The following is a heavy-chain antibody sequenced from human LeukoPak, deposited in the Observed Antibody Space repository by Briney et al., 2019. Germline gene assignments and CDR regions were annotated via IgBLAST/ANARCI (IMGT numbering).Heavy chain of an antibody. CDR2: IIPIFGTA. D-gene: IGHD5-18*01. CDR3: ARSRGYSYGHYYFDY. J-gene: IGHJ4*02. Sequence: SVKVSCKASGYTFTSYGISWVRQAPGQGLEWMGGIIPIFGTANYAQKFQGRVTITADESTSTAYMELSSLRSEDTAVYYCARSRGYSYGHYYFDYWGQGTLVTVSS. V-gene: IGHV1-69*13. CDR1: GYTFTSYG.